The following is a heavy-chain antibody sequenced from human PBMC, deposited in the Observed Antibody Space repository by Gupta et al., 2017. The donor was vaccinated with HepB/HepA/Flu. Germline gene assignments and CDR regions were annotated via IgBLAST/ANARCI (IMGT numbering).Heavy chain of an antibody. CDR3: ARGVGFGWLDP. Sequence: QVQLVESGGGLVEPGGYLTLSCAGSGFSFTDYTMTWIPQASGKGLEWISSMISDYDTWFNADSVKGRFTMSRENAKTSVYLQMNSLRAEDTAVYYFARGVGFGWLDPWGQGTLVTVSS. V-gene: IGHV3-11*04. J-gene: IGHJ5*02. D-gene: IGHD3-16*01. CDR2: MISDYDTW. CDR1: GFSFTDYT.